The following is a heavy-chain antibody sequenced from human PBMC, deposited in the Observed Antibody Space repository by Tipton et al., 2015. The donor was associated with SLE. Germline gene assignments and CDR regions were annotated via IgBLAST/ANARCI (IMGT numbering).Heavy chain of an antibody. CDR3: ARTVGDYGYFDL. CDR1: GGSISSYY. CDR2: IYYSGST. J-gene: IGHJ2*01. Sequence: LRLSCTVSGGSISSYYWSWIRQPPGKGLEWIGSIYYSGSTYYNPSLKSRVTISVDTSKNQFSLKLSSVTAADTAVYYCARTVGDYGYFDLWGRGTLVTVSS. D-gene: IGHD4-17*01. V-gene: IGHV4-59*05.